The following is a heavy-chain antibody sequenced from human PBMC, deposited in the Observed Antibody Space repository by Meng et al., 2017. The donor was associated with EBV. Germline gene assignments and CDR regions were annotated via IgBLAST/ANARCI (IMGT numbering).Heavy chain of an antibody. CDR1: GYTFTSYD. J-gene: IGHJ5*02. CDR3: ARGPYYYDSSGYYYGEFDP. D-gene: IGHD3-22*01. V-gene: IGHV1-8*01. Sequence: QGWVVLAGAVVKKPGASVKVSYKASGYTFTSYDINWVRQATGQGLEWMGWMNPNSGNTGYAQKFQGRVTMTRNTSISTAYMELSSLRSEDTAVYYCARGPYYYDSSGYYYGEFDPWGQGTLVTVSS. CDR2: MNPNSGNT.